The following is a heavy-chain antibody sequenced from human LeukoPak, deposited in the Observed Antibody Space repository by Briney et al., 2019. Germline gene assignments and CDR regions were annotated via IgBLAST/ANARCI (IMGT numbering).Heavy chain of an antibody. CDR1: GYTFTGYY. V-gene: IGHV1-2*02. CDR3: ARVFRGNGWHFDY. Sequence: ASVKVSCKASGYTFTGYYMHWVRQAPGQGLEWMGWINPNSGGTNYAQKFQGRVTMTRDTSISTAYMELSRLRSDDTAVYHCARVFRGNGWHFDYWGQGTLVTVSS. CDR2: INPNSGGT. J-gene: IGHJ4*02. D-gene: IGHD4-23*01.